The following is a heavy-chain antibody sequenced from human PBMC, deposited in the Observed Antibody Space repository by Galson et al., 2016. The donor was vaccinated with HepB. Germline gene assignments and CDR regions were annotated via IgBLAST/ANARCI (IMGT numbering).Heavy chain of an antibody. V-gene: IGHV4-59*08. J-gene: IGHJ5*02. Sequence: ETLSLTCTVSGDSISTYYWYWIRQPPGKGLEWIGFFDYSGTTLYNPSLKSRVTISGDTSKNQFSLRLSSVTPADTAVYYCARRRDNSGNNPPHNSFDPWGQGILVTVSS. CDR2: FDYSGTT. CDR3: ARRRDNSGNNPPHNSFDP. D-gene: IGHD1-26*01. CDR1: GDSISTYY.